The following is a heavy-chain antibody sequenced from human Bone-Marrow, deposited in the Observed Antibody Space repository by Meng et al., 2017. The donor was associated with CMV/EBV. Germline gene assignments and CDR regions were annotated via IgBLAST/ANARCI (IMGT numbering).Heavy chain of an antibody. J-gene: IGHJ6*02. CDR1: GGTFSSYT. CDR3: ARVLSGRKGYYYYYGMDV. V-gene: IGHV1-69*02. D-gene: IGHD2-15*01. CDR2: IIPILGIA. Sequence: SVKVSCKASGGTFSSYTISWVRQAPGQGLEWMGRIIPILGIANYAQKFQGRVTMTTDTSTSTAYMELRSLRSDDTAVYYCARVLSGRKGYYYYYGMDVWGQGTTVTVSS.